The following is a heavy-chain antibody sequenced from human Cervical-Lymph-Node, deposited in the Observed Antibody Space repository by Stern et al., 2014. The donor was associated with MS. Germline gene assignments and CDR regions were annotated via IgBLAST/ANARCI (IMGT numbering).Heavy chain of an antibody. CDR2: LYWDDDK. CDR1: GFSLSTSGVG. J-gene: IGHJ4*02. CDR3: ALIGYCSGARSGAGCYGQLQFDY. V-gene: IGHV2-5*02. D-gene: IGHD2-15*01. Sequence: QVTLRESGPTLLKPTQTLTLTCTFSGFSLSTSGVGVGWIRQPPGKALEWLALLYWDDDKRYSPSLKSRLTVTKDTSKNQVVLAMTNMDPEDTATYYCALIGYCSGARSGAGCYGQLQFDYWGQGTLVIVSS.